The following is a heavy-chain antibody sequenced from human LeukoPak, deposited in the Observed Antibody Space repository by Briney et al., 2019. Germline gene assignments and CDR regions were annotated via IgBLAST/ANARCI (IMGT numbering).Heavy chain of an antibody. Sequence: GGSLRLSCAASGFTLSSYGMHWVRQAPGKGLEWVAFIRSDGSNKYYADSVKGRFTISRDNSKNTLYLQMNSLRAADTAVYYCAKDEWVTNYALDYWGQGTLVTVSS. D-gene: IGHD4/OR15-4a*01. CDR3: AKDEWVTNYALDY. J-gene: IGHJ4*02. CDR2: IRSDGSNK. CDR1: GFTLSSYG. V-gene: IGHV3-30*02.